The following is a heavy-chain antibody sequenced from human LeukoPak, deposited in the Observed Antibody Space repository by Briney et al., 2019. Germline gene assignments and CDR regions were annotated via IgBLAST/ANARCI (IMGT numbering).Heavy chain of an antibody. CDR3: ARERLRPNGGGFDP. J-gene: IGHJ5*02. CDR1: GGSISSSSYY. D-gene: IGHD3-10*01. Sequence: SETLSLTCTVSGGSISSSSYYWGWIRRPPGKGLEWLGSIYYSGSSYYNPSLKSRVTISIDTSKNQFSLKLSSVTAADTAVYYCARERLRPNGGGFDPWGQGTLVTVSS. V-gene: IGHV4-39*07. CDR2: IYYSGSS.